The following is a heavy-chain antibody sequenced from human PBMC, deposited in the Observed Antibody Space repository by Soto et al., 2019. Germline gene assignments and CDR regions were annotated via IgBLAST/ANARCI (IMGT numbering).Heavy chain of an antibody. Sequence: SETLSLTCAVHGGSFSGYYWSWIRQPPGKGLEWIGEINHSGSTNYNPSLKSRVTISVDTSKNQFSLKLSSVTAADTAVYYCARVRYDYVWGSYRDFDYWGQGTLVTVS. CDR3: ARVRYDYVWGSYRDFDY. CDR2: INHSGST. J-gene: IGHJ4*02. V-gene: IGHV4-34*01. D-gene: IGHD3-16*02. CDR1: GGSFSGYY.